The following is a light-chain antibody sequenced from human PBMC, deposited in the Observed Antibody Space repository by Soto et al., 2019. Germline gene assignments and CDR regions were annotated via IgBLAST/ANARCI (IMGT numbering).Light chain of an antibody. CDR2: EIS. CDR1: QSATNR. J-gene: IGKJ4*01. V-gene: IGKV1-5*03. CDR3: QQYVSYPLT. Sequence: DIQMTQSPSTLSASVGDRVTITCRASQSATNRLAWHQQKPGRAPKVLIYEISTLESGVPSRFSGSGSGTEFTLTISSLQPDDFATYYCQQYVSYPLTFGGGTKVDIK.